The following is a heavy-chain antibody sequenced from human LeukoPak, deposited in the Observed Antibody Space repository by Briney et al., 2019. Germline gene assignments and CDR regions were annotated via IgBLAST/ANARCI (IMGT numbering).Heavy chain of an antibody. D-gene: IGHD1-26*01. V-gene: IGHV3-21*01. J-gene: IGHJ3*02. CDR3: ARDVLPYSGNYSATLGAGAFDI. Sequence: GGSLRLSCAAFGFTFSRYSMNWVRQAPGKGLEWVSSISSSSSYIYYADSVKGRFTISRDNAKNSLYLQMNRLRAEDTAVYYCARDVLPYSGNYSATLGAGAFDIWGQGTMVTVSS. CDR1: GFTFSRYS. CDR2: ISSSSSYI.